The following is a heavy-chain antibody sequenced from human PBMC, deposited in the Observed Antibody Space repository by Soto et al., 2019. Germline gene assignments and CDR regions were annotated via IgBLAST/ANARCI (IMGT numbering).Heavy chain of an antibody. CDR1: GFPFKYYA. Sequence: PGGSLRLSCAASGFPFKYYAMTWVRHTPGKGLEWISTISGSGGSADYADSVRGRFTISRDNSKNTLSLQMDSLRAEDTALYFCVKESLWYGGQYFHPWGQGALVNVSS. CDR2: ISGSGGSA. J-gene: IGHJ1*01. V-gene: IGHV3-23*01. CDR3: VKESLWYGGQYFHP. D-gene: IGHD3-10*01.